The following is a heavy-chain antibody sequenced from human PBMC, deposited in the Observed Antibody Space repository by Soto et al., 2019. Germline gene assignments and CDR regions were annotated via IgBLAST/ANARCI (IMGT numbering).Heavy chain of an antibody. CDR3: ARDNGEAAYNWFDP. Sequence: QLQLQESGSGLVKPSQTLSLTCAVSGGSISSGGYFWSWIRQPPGKGLEWIGYIYHSGSTYYNPSLKSRVTISVDRSKNQFSLKLSSVTAADTAVYYCARDNGEAAYNWFDPWGQGTLVTVSS. CDR1: GGSISSGGYF. V-gene: IGHV4-30-2*01. J-gene: IGHJ5*02. CDR2: IYHSGST. D-gene: IGHD6-13*01.